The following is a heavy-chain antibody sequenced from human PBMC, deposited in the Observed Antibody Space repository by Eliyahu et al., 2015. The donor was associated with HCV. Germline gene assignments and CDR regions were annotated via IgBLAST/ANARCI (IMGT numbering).Heavy chain of an antibody. D-gene: IGHD1-26*01. V-gene: IGHV3-53*01. Sequence: EVQLVESGGGLIQPGGSLRLSXXASGFTVSXNYMSWVRQAPGKGLEWVSVIYSGGSTYYADSVKGRFTISRDNSKNTLYLQMNSLRAEDTAVYYCARDRSGSYRFDYWGQGTLVTVSS. J-gene: IGHJ4*02. CDR2: IYSGGST. CDR3: ARDRSGSYRFDY. CDR1: GFTVSXNY.